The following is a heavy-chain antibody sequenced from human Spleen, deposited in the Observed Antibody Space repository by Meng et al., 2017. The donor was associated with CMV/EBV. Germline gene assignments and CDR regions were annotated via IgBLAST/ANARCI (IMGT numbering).Heavy chain of an antibody. CDR1: GFTFSSYW. V-gene: IGHV3-74*01. CDR2: INSDGSST. Sequence: GESLKISCAASGFTFSSYWMHWVRQAPGKGLVWVSRINSDGSSTSYADSVKGRFTISRDNAKNTLYLQMNSLRAEDTAVYYCARGGGDYYFDYWGQGTLVTVSS. J-gene: IGHJ4*02. D-gene: IGHD2-21*01. CDR3: ARGGGDYYFDY.